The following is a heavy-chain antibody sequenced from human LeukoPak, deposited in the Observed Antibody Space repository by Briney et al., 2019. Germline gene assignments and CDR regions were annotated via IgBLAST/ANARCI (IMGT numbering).Heavy chain of an antibody. J-gene: IGHJ4*02. CDR3: ARLGDYGGYVRSPIDF. Sequence: GGSLRLSCAASGFTFSGYTMNWVRQAPGKGLAWVSSISSSSSYIYYAGSMKGRFTNSRENAKNSLYLQMNSLRAEDTAVYYCARLGDYGGYVRSPIDFWGQGTLVTVSS. V-gene: IGHV3-21*01. CDR1: GFTFSGYT. D-gene: IGHD5-12*01. CDR2: ISSSSSYI.